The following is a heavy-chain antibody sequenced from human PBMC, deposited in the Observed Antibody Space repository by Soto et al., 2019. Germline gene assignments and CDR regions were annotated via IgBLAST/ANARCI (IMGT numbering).Heavy chain of an antibody. V-gene: IGHV4-31*03. J-gene: IGHJ5*02. CDR2: IYYSGST. Sequence: QVQLQESGPGLVKPSQTLSLTCTVSGGSISSGGYYWSWIRQHPGKGLEWIGYIYYSGSTYYNPSLKSRFTISVDTSKNQFSLKLSSVTAADTAVYYCARDYYGSGSYAYNWFDPWGQGTLVTVSS. D-gene: IGHD3-10*01. CDR3: ARDYYGSGSYAYNWFDP. CDR1: GGSISSGGYY.